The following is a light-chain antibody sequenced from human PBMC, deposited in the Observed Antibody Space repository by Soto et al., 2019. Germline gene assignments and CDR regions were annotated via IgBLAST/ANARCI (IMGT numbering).Light chain of an antibody. V-gene: IGKV3-20*01. CDR3: QQYGSSPPT. CDR1: QSVSSSY. J-gene: IGKJ1*01. Sequence: EIVLTQSPATLSLSPGERATLSCRGSQSVSSSYLAWYQQKPGQAPRLLIYGASSRATGIPDRFSGSGSGTDFTLTISRLEPEDFAVYYCQQYGSSPPTFGQGTKVDI. CDR2: GAS.